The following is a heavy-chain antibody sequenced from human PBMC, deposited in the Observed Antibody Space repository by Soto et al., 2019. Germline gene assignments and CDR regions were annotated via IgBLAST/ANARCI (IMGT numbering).Heavy chain of an antibody. CDR2: ISSSSSTI. CDR3: AREAGYYGSGSYYGY. V-gene: IGHV3-48*02. Sequence: GGSLRLSCAASGFTFSSYSMNWVRQAPGKGLEWVSYISSSSSTIYYADSVKGRFTISRDNAKNSLYLQMNSLRDEDTAVYYCAREAGYYGSGSYYGYWGQGTLVTVSS. CDR1: GFTFSSYS. J-gene: IGHJ4*02. D-gene: IGHD3-10*01.